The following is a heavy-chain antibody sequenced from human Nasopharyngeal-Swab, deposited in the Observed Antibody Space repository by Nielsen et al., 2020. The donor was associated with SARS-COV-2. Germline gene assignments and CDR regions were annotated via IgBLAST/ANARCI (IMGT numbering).Heavy chain of an antibody. CDR3: ARVVGYRGPFDY. V-gene: IGHV3-48*03. D-gene: IGHD6-25*01. CDR2: ISSSGSTI. J-gene: IGHJ4*02. CDR1: GFTFSSYE. Sequence: GGSLRLSCAASGFTFSSYEMNWVRQAPGKGLEWVSYISSSGSTIYYADSVKGRFTISRDNAKNSLYLQMNSLRAEDTAVYYCARVVGYRGPFDYWGQGTLVTVSS.